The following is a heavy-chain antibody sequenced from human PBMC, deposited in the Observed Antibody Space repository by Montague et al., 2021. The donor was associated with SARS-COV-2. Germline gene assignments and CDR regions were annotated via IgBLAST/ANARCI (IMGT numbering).Heavy chain of an antibody. CDR1: GFTFSSYA. CDR2: ISGSGGST. J-gene: IGHJ5*02. D-gene: IGHD2-15*01. V-gene: IGHV3-23*01. CDR3: AKRYCSGGSCHSGFDP. Sequence: SLRLSCAASGFTFSSYAMSWVRQAPGKGLEWVSAISGSGGSTYYADSVKGRFTISRDNSKNTLYLQMNSLRAEDTAVYYCAKRYCSGGSCHSGFDPWGQGTLVTVSS.